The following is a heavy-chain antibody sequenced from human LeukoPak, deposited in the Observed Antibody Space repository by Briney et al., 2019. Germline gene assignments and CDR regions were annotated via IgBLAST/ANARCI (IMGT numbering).Heavy chain of an antibody. D-gene: IGHD1-26*01. CDR3: SRESGAYCPFGF. V-gene: IGHV4-34*01. J-gene: IGHJ4*02. CDR2: INHSGST. CDR1: GGSFSGYY. Sequence: PSGTLSLTCAVYGGSFSGYYWSWIRQPPGKGLEWIGEINHSGSTNYNPSLKSRVTISVDTSKNQFSLNLTSVTAADTAVYYCSRESGAYCPFGFWGQGALVTVAS.